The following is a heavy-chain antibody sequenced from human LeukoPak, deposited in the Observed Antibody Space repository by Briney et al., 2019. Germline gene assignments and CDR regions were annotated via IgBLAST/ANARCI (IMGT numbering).Heavy chain of an antibody. CDR2: INPNSGGT. Sequence: GASVKASCKASGYTFTGYYMHWVRQAPGQGLEWMGWINPNSGGTNYAQKFQGRVTMTRDTSISTAYMELSRLRSDDTAVYYCAREPITIFGVGYFDYWGQGTLVTVSS. J-gene: IGHJ4*02. CDR3: AREPITIFGVGYFDY. CDR1: GYTFTGYY. V-gene: IGHV1-2*02. D-gene: IGHD3-3*01.